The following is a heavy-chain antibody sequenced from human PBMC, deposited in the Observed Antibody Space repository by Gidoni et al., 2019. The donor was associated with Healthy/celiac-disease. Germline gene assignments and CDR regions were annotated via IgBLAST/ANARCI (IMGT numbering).Heavy chain of an antibody. J-gene: IGHJ4*02. CDR3: ARSPYDYGDYAADY. Sequence: QLQLQESCPGLVKPSETLSLTCTFSCCSISSSSYYWGWIRQHPGKGLEWIGSIYYSGSTYYNPSLKSRVNISVDTSKNQFSLKLSSVTAADTAVYYCARSPYDYGDYAADYWGQGTLVTVSS. CDR1: CCSISSSSYY. CDR2: IYYSGST. D-gene: IGHD4-17*01. V-gene: IGHV4-39*07.